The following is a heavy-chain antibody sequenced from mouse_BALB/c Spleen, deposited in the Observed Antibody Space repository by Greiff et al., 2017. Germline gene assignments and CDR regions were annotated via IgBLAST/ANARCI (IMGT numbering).Heavy chain of an antibody. CDR2: SWWDDDK. Sequence: QVTLKESGPGILKPSQTLSLTCSFSGFSLSTSGVGVGWIRLPSGKGLEWLAHSWWDDDKYYNPFLKSQLTISKDTTRNQVFLKITSVDTADTANYYGARRDYGGAMDYWGQGTSGTVSS. CDR1: GFSLSTSGVG. V-gene: IGHV8-8*01. J-gene: IGHJ4*01. CDR3: ARRDYGGAMDY. D-gene: IGHD1-1*02.